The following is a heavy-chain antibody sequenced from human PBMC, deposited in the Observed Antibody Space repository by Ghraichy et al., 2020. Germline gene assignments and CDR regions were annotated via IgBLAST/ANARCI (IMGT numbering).Heavy chain of an antibody. J-gene: IGHJ4*02. D-gene: IGHD3-22*01. CDR2: IIPIFGTA. CDR3: AREDSGYRSGSFDY. Sequence: SVKVSCKASGGTFSSYAISWVRQAPGQGLEWMGGIIPIFGTANYAQKFQGRVTITADESTSTAYMELSSLRSEDTAVYYCAREDSGYRSGSFDYSGQGTLVTVSS. V-gene: IGHV1-69*13. CDR1: GGTFSSYA.